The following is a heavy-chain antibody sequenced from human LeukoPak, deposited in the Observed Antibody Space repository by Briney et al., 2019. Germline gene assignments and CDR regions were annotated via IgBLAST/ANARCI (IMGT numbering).Heavy chain of an antibody. CDR1: GFTFSSYA. Sequence: TGGSLRLSCAASGFTFSSYAMTWVRQAPGKGLEWVSAISGSGGSTYYADSVKGRFTISRDNSKNTLYLQMNSLRAEDTDVYYCASPDSYYGSGSSQQYYYYYGLDVWGQGTTVTVSS. J-gene: IGHJ6*02. V-gene: IGHV3-23*01. CDR2: ISGSGGST. CDR3: ASPDSYYGSGSSQQYYYYYGLDV. D-gene: IGHD3-10*01.